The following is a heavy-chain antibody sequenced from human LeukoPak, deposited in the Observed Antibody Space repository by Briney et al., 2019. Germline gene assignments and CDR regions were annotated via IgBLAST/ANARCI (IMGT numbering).Heavy chain of an antibody. CDR3: ARSYYYGSGSYSFDY. CDR1: GGSISSGDYY. CDR2: IYTSGST. D-gene: IGHD3-10*01. V-gene: IGHV4-61*02. Sequence: SETLSLTCTVSGGSISSGDYYWSWIRQPAGKGLEWIGRIYTSGSTNYSPSLKSRVTISVDTSNNQFSLKLSSVTAADTAVYFCARSYYYGSGSYSFDYWGQGTLVTVSS. J-gene: IGHJ4*02.